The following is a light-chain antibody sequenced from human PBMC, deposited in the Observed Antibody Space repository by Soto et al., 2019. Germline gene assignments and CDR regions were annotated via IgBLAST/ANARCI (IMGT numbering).Light chain of an antibody. J-gene: IGKJ1*01. V-gene: IGKV3-15*01. CDR1: QSVSSS. CDR3: QQYNNWWT. Sequence: EVVMTQSPATLSLSPGERATLSCRASQSVSSSLAWYQQKPGQAPRLLIYGASTRAAGIPDRFSGSGSETEFTLTISSLQAEDFAIYYCQQYNNWWTF. CDR2: GAS.